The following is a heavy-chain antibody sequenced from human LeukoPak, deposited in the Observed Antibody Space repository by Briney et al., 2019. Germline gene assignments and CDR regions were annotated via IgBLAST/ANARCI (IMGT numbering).Heavy chain of an antibody. Sequence: GGSLRLSYAASGFTFHSYALSWVRQAPGKGLEWVSAISGSGGSSYYADSVKGRFTISRDNSKNTLYLQMNSLRAEDTALYYCAGKWSVATGPLFDDWGQGTLVTVSS. D-gene: IGHD2-21*02. CDR1: GFTFHSYA. V-gene: IGHV3-23*01. CDR3: AGKWSVATGPLFDD. CDR2: ISGSGGSS. J-gene: IGHJ4*02.